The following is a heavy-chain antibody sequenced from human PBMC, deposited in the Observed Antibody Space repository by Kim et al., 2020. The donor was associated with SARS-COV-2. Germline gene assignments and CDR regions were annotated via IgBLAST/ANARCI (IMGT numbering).Heavy chain of an antibody. V-gene: IGHV3-48*02. Sequence: GGSLRLSCAASGFTFSSYSMNWVRQAPGKGLEWVSYISSSSSTIYYADSVKGRFTISRDNAKNSLYLQMNSLRDEDTAVYYCARDRGRRDGYNTFDYWGQGTLVTVSS. CDR3: ARDRGRRDGYNTFDY. CDR1: GFTFSSYS. CDR2: ISSSSSTI. J-gene: IGHJ4*02. D-gene: IGHD5-12*01.